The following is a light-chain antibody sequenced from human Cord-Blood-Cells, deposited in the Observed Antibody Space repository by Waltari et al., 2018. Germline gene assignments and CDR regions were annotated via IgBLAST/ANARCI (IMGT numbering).Light chain of an antibody. J-gene: IGKJ4*01. CDR2: GAC. CDR3: QQYGSSPT. V-gene: IGKV3-20*01. CDR1: QSVSSSY. Sequence: EIVLTQSPGTLSLSPGERATLSCRASQSVSSSYLAWYQQKPGQAPRLLSYGACSRATGIPDRFSGSGSGTDFTLTISRLEPEDFAVYYCQQYGSSPTFGEGTKVEIK.